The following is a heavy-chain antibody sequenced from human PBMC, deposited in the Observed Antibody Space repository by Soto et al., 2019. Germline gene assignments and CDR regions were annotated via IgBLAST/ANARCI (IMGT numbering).Heavy chain of an antibody. Sequence: GGSLRLSCAASGFTFSSYDMHWVRQATGKGLEWVSAIGTAGDTYYPGSVKGRFTISRDNSKNTLYLQMNSLRAEDTAVYYCARDRSSPNSGYDHRTFDYWGQGTLVTVSS. J-gene: IGHJ4*02. V-gene: IGHV3-13*01. CDR2: IGTAGDT. CDR3: ARDRSSPNSGYDHRTFDY. D-gene: IGHD5-12*01. CDR1: GFTFSSYD.